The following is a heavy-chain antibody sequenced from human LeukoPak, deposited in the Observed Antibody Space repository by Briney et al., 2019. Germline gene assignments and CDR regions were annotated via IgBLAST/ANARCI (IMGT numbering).Heavy chain of an antibody. V-gene: IGHV4-39*07. CDR1: GGSVSSSSDY. CDR3: VRATSSGWYYFDY. Sequence: SETLSLTCTVSGGSVSSSSDYWGWIRQPPGKGLEWIGTISYTRSSSYNPSLKSRVTTSIDTSKNHFSLTLNSVTAADTALYYCVRATSSGWYYFDYWGQGTLVTVSS. D-gene: IGHD6-19*01. CDR2: ISYTRSS. J-gene: IGHJ4*02.